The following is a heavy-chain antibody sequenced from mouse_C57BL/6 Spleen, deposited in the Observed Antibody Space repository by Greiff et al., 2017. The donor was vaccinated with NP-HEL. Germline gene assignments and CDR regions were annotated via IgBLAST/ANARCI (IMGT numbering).Heavy chain of an antibody. CDR1: GFNIKDDY. J-gene: IGHJ1*03. CDR3: TTRGLLRAGYFDV. CDR2: IDPENGDT. Sequence: VQLKQSGAELVRPGASVKLSCTASGFNIKDDYMHWVKQRPEQGLEWIGWIDPENGDTEYASKFQGKATITADTSSNTAYLQLSSLTSEDTAVYYCTTRGLLRAGYFDVWGTGTTVTVSS. D-gene: IGHD1-1*01. V-gene: IGHV14-4*01.